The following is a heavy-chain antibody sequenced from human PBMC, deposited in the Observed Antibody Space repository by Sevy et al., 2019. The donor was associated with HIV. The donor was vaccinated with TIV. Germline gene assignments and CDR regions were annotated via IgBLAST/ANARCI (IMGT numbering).Heavy chain of an antibody. CDR3: ARDTYTSGPPRIDH. J-gene: IGHJ4*02. CDR2: ISHDGNKK. D-gene: IGHD6-25*01. V-gene: IGHV3-30-3*01. Sequence: RQRGSLRLSCAASEVTFSNYAMHWVRQAPGKGLEWVAVISHDGNKKYYADSVKGRFTIFRDNSKNTLFLQMNSLRSEDTAMYHCARDTYTSGPPRIDHWGQGTLVTVSS. CDR1: EVTFSNYA.